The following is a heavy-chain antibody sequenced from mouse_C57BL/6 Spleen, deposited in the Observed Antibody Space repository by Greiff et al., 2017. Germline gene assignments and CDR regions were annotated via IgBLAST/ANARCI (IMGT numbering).Heavy chain of an antibody. D-gene: IGHD1-1*01. V-gene: IGHV1-18*01. J-gene: IGHJ3*01. Sequence: EVQRVESGPELVKPGASVKIPCKASGYTFTDYNMDWVKQSHGKSLEWIGDINPNNGGTIYNQKFKGKATLTVDKSSSTAYMELRSLTSEDTAVYYCARRRRDYYGSSWFAYWGQGTLVTVSA. CDR1: GYTFTDYN. CDR2: INPNNGGT. CDR3: ARRRRDYYGSSWFAY.